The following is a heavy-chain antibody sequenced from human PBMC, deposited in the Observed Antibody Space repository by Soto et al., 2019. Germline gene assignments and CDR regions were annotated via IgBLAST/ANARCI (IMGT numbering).Heavy chain of an antibody. CDR1: GGSISSYY. CDR3: ARTVAGTSWGIYFDY. V-gene: IGHV4-59*01. CDR2: IYYSGST. Sequence: SETLSLTCTVSGGSISSYYWSWIRQPPGKGLEWIGYIYYSGSTNYNPSLKSRVTISVDTSKNQFSLKLSSVTAADTAVYYCARTVAGTSWGIYFDYWRQGTLVTVSS. D-gene: IGHD6-19*01. J-gene: IGHJ4*02.